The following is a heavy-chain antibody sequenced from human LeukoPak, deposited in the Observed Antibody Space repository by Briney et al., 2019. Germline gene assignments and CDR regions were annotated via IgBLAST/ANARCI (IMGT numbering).Heavy chain of an antibody. CDR1: GYTFTSYD. Sequence: ASVKVSCKASGYTFTSYDINWVRQATGQGLEWMEWVNPNRGNTGYAQKFQGRVTMTSKTSISTAYMELSSLRSEDTAVYYCARGCSSTSCHSRDFDYWGQGTLVTVSS. J-gene: IGHJ4*02. D-gene: IGHD2-2*01. CDR3: ARGCSSTSCHSRDFDY. V-gene: IGHV1-8*01. CDR2: VNPNRGNT.